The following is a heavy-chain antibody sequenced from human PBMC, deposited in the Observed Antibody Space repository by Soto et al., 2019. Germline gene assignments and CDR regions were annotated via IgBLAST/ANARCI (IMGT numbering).Heavy chain of an antibody. V-gene: IGHV3-23*01. CDR1: GFTFSVFA. D-gene: IGHD7-27*01. J-gene: IGHJ3*02. Sequence: EVQLLESGGGLVQPGGSLRLSCAASGFTFSVFAMSWVRQAPGKGLELVSTIRGRGENTYYADSVKGRFTISIDNSKNTLNLQMNSLRGEDTAVYYCAKDRGTGDYGVNAVDIWGQGTMVTVAS. CDR2: IRGRGENT. CDR3: AKDRGTGDYGVNAVDI.